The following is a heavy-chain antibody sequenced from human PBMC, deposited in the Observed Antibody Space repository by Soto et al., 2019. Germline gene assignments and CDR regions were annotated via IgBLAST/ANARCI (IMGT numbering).Heavy chain of an antibody. CDR1: GGTFSSYA. CDR3: AKGRITMIVVVPDAFDI. J-gene: IGHJ3*02. V-gene: IGHV1-69*13. CDR2: IIPIFGTA. D-gene: IGHD3-22*01. Sequence: SVKVSCKASGGTFSSYAISWVRQAPGQGLEWMGGIIPIFGTANYAQKFQGRVTITADESTSTAYMELSSLRSEDTAVYYCAKGRITMIVVVPDAFDIWGQGTMVTVSS.